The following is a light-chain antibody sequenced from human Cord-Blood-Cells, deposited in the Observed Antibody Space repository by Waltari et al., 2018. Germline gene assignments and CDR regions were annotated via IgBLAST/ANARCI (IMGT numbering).Light chain of an antibody. CDR2: EDN. J-gene: IGLJ3*02. CDR3: QSYDSSNQV. V-gene: IGLV6-57*01. CDR1: SGSIASNY. Sequence: NFMLPPPHSVSESPGTTVTISCTRSSGSIASNYLQWYQQRPGSSPTTVIYEDNQRPSVDAGRLSVSIDSSSNSASRTISGLKTEDDADYSCQSYDSSNQVFGGGTKLTVL.